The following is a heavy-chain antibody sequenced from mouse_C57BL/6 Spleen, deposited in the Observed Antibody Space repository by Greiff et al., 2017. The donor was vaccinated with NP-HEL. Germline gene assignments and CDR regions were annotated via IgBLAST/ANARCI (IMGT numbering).Heavy chain of an antibody. D-gene: IGHD1-1*01. V-gene: IGHV1-18*01. J-gene: IGHJ1*03. CDR1: GYTFTDYN. CDR2: INPNNGGT. CDR3: ARSITTVVATDWYFDV. Sequence: EVKLQESGPELVKPGASVKIPCKASGYTFTDYNMDWVKQSHGKSLEWIGDINPNNGGTIYNQKFKGKATLTVDKSSSTAYMELRSLTSEDTAVYYCARSITTVVATDWYFDVWGTGTTVTVSS.